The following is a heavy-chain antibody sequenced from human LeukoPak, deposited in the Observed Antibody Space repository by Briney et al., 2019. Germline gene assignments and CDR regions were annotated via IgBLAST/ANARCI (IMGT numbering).Heavy chain of an antibody. CDR3: AKAILNYDILTGYYFDY. V-gene: IGHV3-23*01. D-gene: IGHD3-9*01. Sequence: SCKASGGTFSSYAMSWVRQAPGKGLEWVSAISGSGGSTYYADSVKGRFTISRDNSKNTLYLQMNSLRAEDTAVYYCAKAILNYDILTGYYFDYWGQGTLVTVSS. CDR1: GGTFSSYA. CDR2: ISGSGGST. J-gene: IGHJ4*02.